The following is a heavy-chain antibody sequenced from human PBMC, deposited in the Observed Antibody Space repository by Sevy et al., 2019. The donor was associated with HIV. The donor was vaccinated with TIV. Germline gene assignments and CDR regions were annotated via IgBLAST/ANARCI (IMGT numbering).Heavy chain of an antibody. CDR3: ASAREYYEDNSGYFDY. Sequence: ASGKVSCKVSGHTLNQLSMHWVRQAPGKGLEWMGRFDPEDGETIYAQRFQGRFTMTEDTSTDTAYMHLSSLRSEDTAVYYCASAREYYEDNSGYFDYWGQGTLVTVSS. J-gene: IGHJ4*02. V-gene: IGHV1-24*01. CDR1: GHTLNQLS. CDR2: FDPEDGET. D-gene: IGHD3-22*01.